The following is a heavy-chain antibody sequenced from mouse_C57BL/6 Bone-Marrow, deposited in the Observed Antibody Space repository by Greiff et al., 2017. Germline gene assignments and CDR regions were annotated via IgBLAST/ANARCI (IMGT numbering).Heavy chain of an antibody. Sequence: EVQLVESGAELVRPGSSVTMSCKTSGYTFTSYGINWVKQRPGQGLEWIGYIYIGNGYTEYNGKFKGKATLTSDTSSSTAYMQLSSLTSEDSAIXFCARGGLLLGCYFDVWGTGTTVTVSS. CDR2: IYIGNGYT. CDR1: GYTFTSYG. D-gene: IGHD1-1*01. CDR3: ARGGLLLGCYFDV. V-gene: IGHV1-58*01. J-gene: IGHJ1*03.